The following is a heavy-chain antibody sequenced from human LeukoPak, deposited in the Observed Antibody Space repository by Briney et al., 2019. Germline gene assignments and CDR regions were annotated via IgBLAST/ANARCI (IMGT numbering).Heavy chain of an antibody. D-gene: IGHD3-10*01. J-gene: IGHJ4*02. CDR1: GYTFTSYG. V-gene: IGHV1-18*01. CDR2: ISAYNGNT. Sequence: ASVKVSCKASGYTFTSYGISWVRQAPGQGLEWMGWISAYNGNTNYAQKLQGRVTMTTDTSTSTAYMELRSLRSDDTAVYYCARSAVTMVRGVVVYDYWGQGTLVTVSS. CDR3: ARSAVTMVRGVVVYDY.